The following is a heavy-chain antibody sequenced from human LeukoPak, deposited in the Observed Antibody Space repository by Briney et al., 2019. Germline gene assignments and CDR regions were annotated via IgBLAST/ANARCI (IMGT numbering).Heavy chain of an antibody. V-gene: IGHV3-30*18. CDR3: AKDRSNSCCTDY. D-gene: IGHD2-2*02. J-gene: IGHJ4*02. CDR1: GFTFSSYG. Sequence: PGRSLRLSCAASGFTFSSYGMHWVRQAPGKGLEWVALIWYDGSNKYYADSVKGRFTISRDNSKNTLYLQMNSLRAEDTAVYYCAKDRSNSCCTDYWGQGTLVTVSS. CDR2: IWYDGSNK.